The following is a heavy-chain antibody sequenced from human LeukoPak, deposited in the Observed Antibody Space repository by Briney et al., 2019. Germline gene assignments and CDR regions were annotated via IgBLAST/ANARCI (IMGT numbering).Heavy chain of an antibody. CDR1: GFTFDDYA. CDR2: ISWNSGSI. D-gene: IGHD3-9*01. J-gene: IGHJ3*02. V-gene: IGHV3-9*01. CDR3: AKMGYYDILTGYYMNAFDI. Sequence: GGSLRLSCAASGFTFDDYAMHWVRQAPGKGPEWVSGISWNSGSIGYADSVKGRFTISRDNAKNSLYLQMNSLRAEDTALYYCAKMGYYDILTGYYMNAFDIWGQGTMVTVSS.